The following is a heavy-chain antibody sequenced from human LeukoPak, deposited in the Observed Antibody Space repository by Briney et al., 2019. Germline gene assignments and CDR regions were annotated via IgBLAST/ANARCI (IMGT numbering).Heavy chain of an antibody. CDR2: INHSGST. Sequence: SETLSLTCAVYGGSFSGYYWSWIRQPPGKGLEWIGEINHSGSTNYNPSLKSRDTISVDTSKNQFSLKLSSVTAADTAVYYCARLGGTVHPRNNWFDPWGQGTLVTVSS. J-gene: IGHJ5*02. CDR1: GGSFSGYY. CDR3: ARLGGTVHPRNNWFDP. V-gene: IGHV4-34*01. D-gene: IGHD3-3*01.